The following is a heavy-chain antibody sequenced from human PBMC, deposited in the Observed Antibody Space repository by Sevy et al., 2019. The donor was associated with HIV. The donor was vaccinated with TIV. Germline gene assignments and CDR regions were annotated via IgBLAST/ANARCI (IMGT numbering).Heavy chain of an antibody. CDR3: AGDLDGSGRFDY. Sequence: SETLSLTCTVSGGSISSGGYYWSWIRQHPGKGLEWIGYIYYSGSTYYNPSLKSRVTISVDTSKNQFSLKLSSVTAADTAVYYCAGDLDGSGRFDYWGQGTLVTVSS. CDR1: GGSISSGGYY. J-gene: IGHJ4*02. V-gene: IGHV4-31*03. D-gene: IGHD3-10*01. CDR2: IYYSGST.